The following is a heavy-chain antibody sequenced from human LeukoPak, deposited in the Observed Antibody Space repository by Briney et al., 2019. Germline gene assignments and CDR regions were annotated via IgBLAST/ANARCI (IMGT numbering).Heavy chain of an antibody. Sequence: GASVKVSCKVSGYTFTDYYMHWVQQAPGKGLEWMGLVDPEDGETIYAEKFQGRVTITADTSTDTAYMELSSLRSEDTAVYYCARVSTTTYYYHYYMDVWGKGTTVTVSS. V-gene: IGHV1-69-2*01. J-gene: IGHJ6*03. CDR3: ARVSTTTYYYHYYMDV. CDR1: GYTFTDYY. D-gene: IGHD1-14*01. CDR2: VDPEDGET.